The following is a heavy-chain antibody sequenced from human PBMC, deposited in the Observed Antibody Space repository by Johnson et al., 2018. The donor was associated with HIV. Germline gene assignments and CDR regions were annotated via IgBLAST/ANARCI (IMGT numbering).Heavy chain of an antibody. J-gene: IGHJ3*02. Sequence: QVQLVESGGGVVQPGGSLRLSCAASGFTFSSYGMHWVRQAPGTGLEWVSVIYSGGSPYYADSVQGRFTISRDNSKNTLYLQMNSLRAEDTAVYYCARAVTPFGDWEAFDIWGQGTMVTVSS. CDR3: ARAVTPFGDWEAFDI. D-gene: IGHD3-10*01. V-gene: IGHV3-NL1*01. CDR2: IYSGGSP. CDR1: GFTFSSYG.